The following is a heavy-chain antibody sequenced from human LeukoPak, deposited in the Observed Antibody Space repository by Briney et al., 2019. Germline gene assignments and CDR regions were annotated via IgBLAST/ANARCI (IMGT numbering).Heavy chain of an antibody. CDR1: GYTFTSYA. J-gene: IGHJ4*02. Sequence: ASVKVSCKASGYTFTSYAMHWVRQAPGQRLEWMGWINAGNGNTKYSQKFQGRVTITRGTSASTAYMELSSLRSEDTAVYYCARDPNPDYSNYYFDYWGQGTLVTVSS. CDR2: INAGNGNT. CDR3: ARDPNPDYSNYYFDY. V-gene: IGHV1-3*01. D-gene: IGHD4-11*01.